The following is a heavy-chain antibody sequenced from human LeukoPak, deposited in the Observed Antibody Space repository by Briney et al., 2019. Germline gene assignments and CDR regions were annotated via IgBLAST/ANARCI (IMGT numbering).Heavy chain of an antibody. D-gene: IGHD3-10*01. CDR3: ARKYYYGSGSYYRYMDV. V-gene: IGHV3-21*01. Sequence: RRCLRLSRAASGFTFSSYSMNWVRQAPGKGLEWVSSIRSSIRDIYYTDSAKGRFTISRDNAKNSLYLQMNILRAEDTAVYYCARKYYYGSGSYYRYMDVWGKGTTVTVSS. J-gene: IGHJ6*03. CDR2: IRSSIRDI. CDR1: GFTFSSYS.